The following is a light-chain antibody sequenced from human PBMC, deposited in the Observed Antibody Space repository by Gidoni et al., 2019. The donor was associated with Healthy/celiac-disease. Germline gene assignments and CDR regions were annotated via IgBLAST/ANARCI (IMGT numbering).Light chain of an antibody. V-gene: IGKV3-15*01. J-gene: IGKJ3*01. CDR1: QSVSSN. CDR3: QQYNNWPLFT. CDR2: GAS. Sequence: EIVMTQSPATLSVSPGERATPSCRASQSVSSNLAWYQQKPGQAPRLLIYGASTRATGIPARFSGSGSGTEFTLTISSLQSEDSAVYYCQQYNNWPLFTFGPGTKVDIK.